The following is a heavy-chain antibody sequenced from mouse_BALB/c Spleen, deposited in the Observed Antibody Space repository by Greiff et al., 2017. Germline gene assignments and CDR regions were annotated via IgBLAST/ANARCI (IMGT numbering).Heavy chain of an antibody. D-gene: IGHD3-1*01. Sequence: QVQLKESGAELVRPGSSVKISCKASGYAFSSYWMNWVKQRPGQGLEWIGQIYPGDGDTNYNGKFKGKATLTADKSSSTAYMQLSSLTSEDSAVYFCARRRGSGYYYAMDYWGQGTSVTVSS. CDR2: IYPGDGDT. V-gene: IGHV1-80*01. CDR3: ARRRGSGYYYAMDY. J-gene: IGHJ4*01. CDR1: GYAFSSYW.